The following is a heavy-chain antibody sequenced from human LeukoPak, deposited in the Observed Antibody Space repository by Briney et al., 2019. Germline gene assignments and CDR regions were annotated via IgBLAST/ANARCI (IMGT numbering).Heavy chain of an antibody. D-gene: IGHD5-12*01. CDR3: ARLFKQLVATHDAFDI. J-gene: IGHJ3*02. Sequence: GESLKISCKGSGYSFTSYWIGWVRQMPGKGLEWMGIIYPGDSDTRYSPSFQGQVTISADKSISTAYLQWSSLKASDTAMYYCARLFKQLVATHDAFDIWGQGTMVTVSS. CDR2: IYPGDSDT. V-gene: IGHV5-51*01. CDR1: GYSFTSYW.